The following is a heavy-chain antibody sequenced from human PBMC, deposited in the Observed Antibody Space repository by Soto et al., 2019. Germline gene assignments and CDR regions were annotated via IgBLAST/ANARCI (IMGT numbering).Heavy chain of an antibody. CDR2: IYYSGST. J-gene: IGHJ4*02. CDR1: GGSISSGAYY. Sequence: QVQLQESGPGLVKPSQTLSLTCTVSGGSISSGAYYWSWLRQPPGKGLEWIGYIYYSGSTYYNPSLQSRVTRSVDTSKNPFSLKLNSVTAADTAVYFCARDFPGLAVAGPLFDSWGQGTLVTVSS. V-gene: IGHV4-30-4*01. CDR3: ARDFPGLAVAGPLFDS. D-gene: IGHD6-19*01.